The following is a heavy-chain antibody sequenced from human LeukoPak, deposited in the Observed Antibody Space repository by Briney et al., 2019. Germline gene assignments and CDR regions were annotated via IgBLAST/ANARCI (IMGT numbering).Heavy chain of an antibody. CDR2: IYSGGST. V-gene: IGHV3-53*01. J-gene: IGHJ4*02. CDR3: ARFRGPGITMVRGVFDY. CDR1: GFTVSSNY. D-gene: IGHD3-10*01. Sequence: GGSLRLSCAASGFTVSSNYMSWVRQAPGKGLEWVSVIYSGGSTYYADSVKGRFTISRDNSKNTLYLQMNSLRAEDTAVYYCARFRGPGITMVRGVFDYWGQGTLVTVSS.